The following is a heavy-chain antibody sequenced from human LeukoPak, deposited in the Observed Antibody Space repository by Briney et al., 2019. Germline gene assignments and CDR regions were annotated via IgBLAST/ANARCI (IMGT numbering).Heavy chain of an antibody. CDR1: GFTFSSYT. D-gene: IGHD4-23*01. Sequence: GSLRLSCAASGFTFSSYTMSWVRQAPGKGLEWVSTITTSDGNAYYADSVKGRFTVSRDNSKNTLYLQMNSLRAEDTAVYYCARDHLATVVYVFDYWGQGTLVTVSS. CDR2: ITTSDGNA. CDR3: ARDHLATVVYVFDY. V-gene: IGHV3-23*01. J-gene: IGHJ4*02.